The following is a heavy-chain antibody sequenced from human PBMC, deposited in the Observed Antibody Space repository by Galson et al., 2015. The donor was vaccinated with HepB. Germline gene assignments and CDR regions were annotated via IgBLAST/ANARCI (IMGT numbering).Heavy chain of an antibody. J-gene: IGHJ2*01. CDR1: GYTFTSYG. Sequence: QSGAEVKKPGESLKVSCKASGYTFTSYGISWVRQAPGQGLEWMGWISAYNGNTNYAQKLQGRVTMTTDTSTSTAYMELRSLRSDDTAVYYCARDWGGYGDLKGLNWYFDLWGRGTLVTVSS. D-gene: IGHD4-17*01. CDR2: ISAYNGNT. CDR3: ARDWGGYGDLKGLNWYFDL. V-gene: IGHV1-18*01.